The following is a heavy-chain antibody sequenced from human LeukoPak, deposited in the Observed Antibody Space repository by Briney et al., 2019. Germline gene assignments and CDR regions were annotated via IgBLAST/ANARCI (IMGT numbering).Heavy chain of an antibody. CDR3: ARDSGKGLRLRSLYYYYMDV. J-gene: IGHJ6*03. CDR1: GYTFTGYY. CDR2: INPNSGGT. D-gene: IGHD2-21*01. V-gene: IGHV1-2*02. Sequence: GASVKVSCKASGYTFTGYYMHWVRQAPGQGLEWMGWINPNSGGTNYAQKFQGRVTMTRDTSISTAYMELSRLRSDDTAVYYCARDSGKGLRLRSLYYYYMDVWGKGTTVTVSS.